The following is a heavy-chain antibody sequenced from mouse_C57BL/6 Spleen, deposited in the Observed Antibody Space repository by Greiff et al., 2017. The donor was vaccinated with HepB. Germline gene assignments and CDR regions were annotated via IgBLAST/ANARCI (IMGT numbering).Heavy chain of an antibody. CDR2: IDPSDSET. V-gene: IGHV1-52*01. Sequence: QVQLQQPGAELVRPGSSVKLSCKASGYTFTSYWMHWVKQRPIQGLEWIGNIDPSDSETHYNQKFKDKATLTVDKSSSTAYMQLSSLTSEDSAVYYCARECTTVVATRYFDVWGTGTTVTVSS. CDR3: ARECTTVVATRYFDV. D-gene: IGHD1-1*01. J-gene: IGHJ1*03. CDR1: GYTFTSYW.